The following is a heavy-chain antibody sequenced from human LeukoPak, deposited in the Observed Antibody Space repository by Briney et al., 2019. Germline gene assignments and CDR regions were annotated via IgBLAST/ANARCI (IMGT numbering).Heavy chain of an antibody. Sequence: GGSLRLSCAASGFTFNSYNMNWVRQAPGKGLEWVSSISTSSGYIYYADSLKGRFTISRDNAKNSLYLQMNSLRAEGTAVYYCARDLGYGGNRPFDYWGQGTLVTVSS. D-gene: IGHD4-23*01. CDR1: GFTFNSYN. J-gene: IGHJ4*02. V-gene: IGHV3-21*01. CDR2: ISTSSGYI. CDR3: ARDLGYGGNRPFDY.